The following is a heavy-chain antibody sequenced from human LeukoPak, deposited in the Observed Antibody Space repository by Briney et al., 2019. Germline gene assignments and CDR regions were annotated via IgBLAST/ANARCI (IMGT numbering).Heavy chain of an antibody. CDR3: ATTSSSSDDAFDI. D-gene: IGHD6-6*01. Sequence: ASVKVSCKASGGTFSSYAISWVRQAPGQGLEWMGGIIPIFGTANYAQKFQGRVTITADESTSTAYMELSSLRSEDTAVYCCATTSSSSDDAFDIWGQGTMVTVSS. J-gene: IGHJ3*02. CDR2: IIPIFGTA. CDR1: GGTFSSYA. V-gene: IGHV1-69*13.